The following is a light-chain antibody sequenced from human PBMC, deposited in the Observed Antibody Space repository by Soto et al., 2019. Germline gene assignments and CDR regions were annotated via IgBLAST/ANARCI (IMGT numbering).Light chain of an antibody. Sequence: QSALTQPPSASGSPGQSVTISCTGTSSDVGGYDYVSWYQQHPGKAPKLLIYEVTERPSGVPDRFSGSKSGNTASLTVSGLQAEDEDEYYRSSYAGSNVYVFGTGTKVTVL. CDR3: SSYAGSNVYV. CDR1: SSDVGGYDY. J-gene: IGLJ1*01. V-gene: IGLV2-8*01. CDR2: EVT.